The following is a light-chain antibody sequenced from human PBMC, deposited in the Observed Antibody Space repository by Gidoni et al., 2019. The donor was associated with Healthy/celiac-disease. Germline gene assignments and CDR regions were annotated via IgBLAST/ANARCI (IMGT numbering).Light chain of an antibody. CDR2: DAD. Sequence: DIQMTQSPSSLSASVGDRVTITCQASQDISNYLNWYQQKPGKAPKLLIYDADNLETGVPSSVSGSGSETDFNFSISSLQPVEISTYYRQPYDNLLTFGQGTRLEIK. CDR1: QDISNY. CDR3: QPYDNLLT. J-gene: IGKJ5*01. V-gene: IGKV1-33*01.